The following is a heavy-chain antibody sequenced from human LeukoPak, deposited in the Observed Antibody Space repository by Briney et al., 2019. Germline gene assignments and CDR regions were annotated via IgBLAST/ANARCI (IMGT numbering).Heavy chain of an antibody. CDR3: ARGSRVRGAYYYYGMDV. D-gene: IGHD3-10*01. V-gene: IGHV4-59*01. CDR2: IYYSGST. CDR1: GGSISSYY. J-gene: IGHJ6*02. Sequence: PSETLSLTCTVSGGSISSYYWSWIRQPPGKGLEWIGYIYYSGSTNYNPSLKSRVTISVDTSKNQFSLKLSSVTAADTAVYYCARGSRVRGAYYYYGMDVWGQGTTVTVSS.